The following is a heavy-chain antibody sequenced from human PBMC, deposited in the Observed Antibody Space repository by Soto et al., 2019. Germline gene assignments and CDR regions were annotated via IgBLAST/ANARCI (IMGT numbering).Heavy chain of an antibody. CDR2: INAGNGNT. D-gene: IGHD3-16*01. CDR3: ARGGGRGYYYYGMDV. Sequence: GASVKVSCKASGYTFTSYAMHWVRQAPGQRLEWMGWINAGNGNTKYSQKFQGRVTITRDTSASTAYMELSSLRSEDTAVYYCARGGGRGYYYYGMDVWGQGTTVTVSS. CDR1: GYTFTSYA. V-gene: IGHV1-3*01. J-gene: IGHJ6*02.